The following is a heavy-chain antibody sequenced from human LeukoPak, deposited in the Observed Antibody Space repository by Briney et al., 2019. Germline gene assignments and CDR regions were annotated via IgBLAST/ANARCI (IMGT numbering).Heavy chain of an antibody. CDR3: AREIISGYFQH. V-gene: IGHV1-69*05. Sequence: ASVKVSYKASGGTFSSYAISWVRQAPGQGLEWVGGIIPIFGTANYAQKFQGRVTITTDESTSTAYMELSSLRSEDTAVYYCAREIISGYFQHWGQGTLVTVSS. CDR1: GGTFSSYA. J-gene: IGHJ1*01. CDR2: IIPIFGTA. D-gene: IGHD6-25*01.